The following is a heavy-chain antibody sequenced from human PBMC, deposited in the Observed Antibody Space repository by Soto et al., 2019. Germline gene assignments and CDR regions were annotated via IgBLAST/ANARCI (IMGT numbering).Heavy chain of an antibody. Sequence: QITLKESAPTLVKPTQTLTLTCTFSGFSLSTSGVGVGWIRQPPGKALECLALIYWDDDKRYSPALKRRLTTAMDTSKNQVVLTMTNMDHVDTGTYYCAHILQSGYYYNGGTFNYWGQGALVTVSS. CDR2: IYWDDDK. CDR3: AHILQSGYYYNGGTFNY. D-gene: IGHD3-22*01. J-gene: IGHJ4*02. V-gene: IGHV2-5*02. CDR1: GFSLSTSGVG.